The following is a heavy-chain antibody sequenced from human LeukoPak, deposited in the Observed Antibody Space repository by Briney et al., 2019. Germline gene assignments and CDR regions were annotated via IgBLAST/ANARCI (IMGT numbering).Heavy chain of an antibody. CDR1: GFTFSSYA. D-gene: IGHD4-17*01. J-gene: IGHJ6*02. CDR2: ISGSGGST. V-gene: IGHV3-23*01. CDR3: ARGGRRRDYGDYEPHQTNDSTYGMDV. Sequence: PGGSLRLSCAASGFTFSSYAMSWVRQAPGKGLEWVSAISGSGGSTYYADSVKGRFTISRDNSKNTLYLQMNSLRAEDTAVYYCARGGRRRDYGDYEPHQTNDSTYGMDVWGQGTTVTVSS.